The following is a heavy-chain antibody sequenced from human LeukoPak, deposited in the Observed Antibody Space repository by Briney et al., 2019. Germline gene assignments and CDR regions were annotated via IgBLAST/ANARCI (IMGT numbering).Heavy chain of an antibody. CDR1: GFTFSTYG. D-gene: IGHD3-22*01. Sequence: AGTSLRLSCAASGFTFSTYGMHWVRQAPGKGLEWVAVIWYDGSNKYYADSVKGRFTISRDNSKNTLYLQMNSLRAEDTAVYYCARDDGYYDSSGSLDYWGQGTLVTVSS. CDR3: ARDDGYYDSSGSLDY. CDR2: IWYDGSNK. V-gene: IGHV3-33*08. J-gene: IGHJ4*02.